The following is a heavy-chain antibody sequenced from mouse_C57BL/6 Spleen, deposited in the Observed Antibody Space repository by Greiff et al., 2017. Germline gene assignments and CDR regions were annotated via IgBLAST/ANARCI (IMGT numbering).Heavy chain of an antibody. Sequence: QVQLQQPGAELVMPGASVKLSCKASGYTFTSYWMHWVKQRPGQGLEWIGEIDPSDSYTNYNQKFKGKSTLTVDKSSSTAYMQLSSLTSENSAVYYCARLEDYYSPTGAYWGQGTLVTVSA. D-gene: IGHD2-1*01. CDR3: ARLEDYYSPTGAY. CDR1: GYTFTSYW. J-gene: IGHJ3*01. V-gene: IGHV1-69*01. CDR2: IDPSDSYT.